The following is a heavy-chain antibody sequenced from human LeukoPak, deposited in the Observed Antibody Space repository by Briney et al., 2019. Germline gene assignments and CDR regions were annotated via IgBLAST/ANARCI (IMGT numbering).Heavy chain of an antibody. J-gene: IGHJ2*01. CDR2: IYTTVGT. CDR1: GGSISGYY. V-gene: IGHV4-4*09. CDR3: ARRGKIFGPESL. Sequence: PSETLSLTCTVSGGSISGYYWSWIRQPPRRGLEWIWYIYTTVGTDYNPSLKSRVTISVDTSTHQLSLNLSSVTAAGPAVYYCARRGKIFGPESLWGRGTLVTVSS. D-gene: IGHD3/OR15-3a*01.